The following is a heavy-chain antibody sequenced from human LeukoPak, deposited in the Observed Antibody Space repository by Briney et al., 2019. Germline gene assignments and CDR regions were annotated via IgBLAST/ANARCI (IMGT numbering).Heavy chain of an antibody. Sequence: GGSLRLSCAASGFTFSSYEMNWVRQAPGKGLEWVSYIGSSGYSIYYTDSVKGRFTISRDSAKNSLYLQMDSLRAEDTAVYYCARVGDNWNYVADAWGQGTMVTVSS. D-gene: IGHD1-7*01. CDR1: GFTFSSYE. J-gene: IGHJ3*01. CDR2: IGSSGYSI. V-gene: IGHV3-48*03. CDR3: ARVGDNWNYVADA.